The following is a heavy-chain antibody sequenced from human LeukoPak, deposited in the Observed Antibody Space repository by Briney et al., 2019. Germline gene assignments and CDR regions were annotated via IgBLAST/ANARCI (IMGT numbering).Heavy chain of an antibody. V-gene: IGHV1-69*06. D-gene: IGHD3-22*01. J-gene: IGHJ5*02. CDR2: IIPIFGTA. CDR3: ARKVPNDSSGYYYRGQFDP. Sequence: SVKVSCRASGYTFTSYGISWVRQAPGQGLEWMGGIIPIFGTANYAQKFQGRVTVTADKSTSTAYMELSSLRSEDTAVYYCARKVPNDSSGYYYRGQFDPWGQGTLVTVSS. CDR1: GYTFTSYG.